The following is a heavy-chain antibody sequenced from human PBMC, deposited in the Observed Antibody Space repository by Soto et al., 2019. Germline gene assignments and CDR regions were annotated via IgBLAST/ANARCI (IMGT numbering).Heavy chain of an antibody. Sequence: EVQLVESGGGLVQPGGSLRLSCAASGFIFSNYWMHWVRQAPGKGLVWVSRLHSDGSTTSYTDSVKGRFTISRDNAKNTLYLQMNSLRVEDTAVYYCARELPTAIRGGYYYSYGMDVWGQGTTVTVSS. CDR2: LHSDGSTT. J-gene: IGHJ6*02. CDR3: ARELPTAIRGGYYYSYGMDV. CDR1: GFIFSNYW. D-gene: IGHD2-2*02. V-gene: IGHV3-74*01.